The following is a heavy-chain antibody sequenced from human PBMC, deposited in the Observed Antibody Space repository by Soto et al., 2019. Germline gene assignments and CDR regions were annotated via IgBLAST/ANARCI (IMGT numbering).Heavy chain of an antibody. CDR3: AKDRSSAGTTVRFDP. CDR2: ISGSGGTT. V-gene: IGHV3-23*01. D-gene: IGHD1-1*01. CDR1: GFTFSGYA. J-gene: IGHJ5*02. Sequence: GGSLRLSCAASGFTFSGYAMSWVRQAPGKGLEWVSAISGSGGTTYYADSVKGRFTISRDKSKNTVYLQMNSLRAEDTAIYYCAKDRSSAGTTVRFDPWGRGTLVTVSS.